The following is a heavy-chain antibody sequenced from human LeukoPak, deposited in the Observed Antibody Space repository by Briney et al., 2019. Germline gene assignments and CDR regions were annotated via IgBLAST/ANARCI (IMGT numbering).Heavy chain of an antibody. CDR3: ARDLGRYGDYPPGNRMDG. Sequence: SETVSLTCTVSGGSISSYYWSWIRQPPGKGLEWIGHLYYSGSTNYNPSLKSRVTISVDTSKNQFSLKLSSVTAADTAVYYWARDLGRYGDYPPGNRMDGWGQGTTVTVSS. CDR1: GGSISSYY. CDR2: LYYSGST. D-gene: IGHD4-17*01. V-gene: IGHV4-59*01. J-gene: IGHJ6*02.